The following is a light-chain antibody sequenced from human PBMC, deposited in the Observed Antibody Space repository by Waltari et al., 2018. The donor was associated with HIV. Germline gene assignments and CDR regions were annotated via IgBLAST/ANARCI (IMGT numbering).Light chain of an antibody. J-gene: IGLJ3*02. CDR1: RSDVGYYNY. CDR2: DVT. V-gene: IGLV2-14*03. Sequence: QSALTQPASVSGSPGQSITISCTGSRSDVGYYNYVSWYQQHPGKAPRLIIFDVTNRPSGVSDRFSGSKSGNTASLTNSGLQPEDEADYYCCSYTTSITFVFGGGTKLTVL. CDR3: CSYTTSITFV.